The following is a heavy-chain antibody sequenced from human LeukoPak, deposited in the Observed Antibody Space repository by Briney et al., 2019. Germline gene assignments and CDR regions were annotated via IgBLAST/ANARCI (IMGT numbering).Heavy chain of an antibody. CDR2: INTSGST. CDR3: AREFQLLWFGELSFYFDY. J-gene: IGHJ4*02. CDR1: GGSISSGSYY. V-gene: IGHV4-61*02. Sequence: SSQTLSLTCTVSGGSISSGSYYWSWIRQPAGKGLEWIGRINTSGSTNYNPSLKSRVTISVDTSKNQFSLKLSSVTAADTAVCYCAREFQLLWFGELSFYFDYWGQGTLVTVSS. D-gene: IGHD3-10*01.